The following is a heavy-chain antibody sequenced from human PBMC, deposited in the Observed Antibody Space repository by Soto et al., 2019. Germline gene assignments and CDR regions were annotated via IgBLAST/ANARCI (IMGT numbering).Heavy chain of an antibody. CDR2: IYHSGST. D-gene: IGHD3-10*01. V-gene: IGHV4-30-2*01. CDR1: GGSIFSGGYS. Sequence: QLQLQESGSGLVKPSQTLSLTCAVSGGSIFSGGYSWTWIRQPPGKGLEWIGYIYHSGSTYYNPSLKSRVTISVDRSKNQFSLKLSSVTAADTAVYYCARGPSAEVRGVIRYFQHWGQGTLVTVSS. CDR3: ARGPSAEVRGVIRYFQH. J-gene: IGHJ1*01.